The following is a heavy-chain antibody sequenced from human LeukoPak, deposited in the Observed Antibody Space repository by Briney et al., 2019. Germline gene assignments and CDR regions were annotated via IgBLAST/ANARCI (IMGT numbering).Heavy chain of an antibody. D-gene: IGHD2-2*01. J-gene: IGHJ3*02. V-gene: IGHV4-38-2*01. CDR1: GFSISSGYY. Sequence: SETLSLTCAVSGFSISSGYYWCWSRQPPGKGLEWIGSIYHSGSTDYNPSLQSRVTISVDTSKNQFSLKLTSVTAADTAVYYCARYPASIIIGAFDIWGQGTMVTVSS. CDR2: IYHSGST. CDR3: ARYPASIIIGAFDI.